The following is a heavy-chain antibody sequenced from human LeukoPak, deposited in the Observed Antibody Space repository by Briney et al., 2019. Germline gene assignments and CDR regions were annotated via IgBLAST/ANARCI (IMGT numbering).Heavy chain of an antibody. Sequence: GGSLRLSCAASGFTFSSYSMNWVRQAPGKGLEWVSSISSSSSYIYYADSVKGRFTISRDNAKNSLYLQMNSLRAEDTAVYYCARDKRVRYCSGGSCYKGYYYYYYMDVWGKGTTVTVSS. CDR3: ARDKRVRYCSGGSCYKGYYYYYYMDV. CDR1: GFTFSSYS. D-gene: IGHD2-15*01. V-gene: IGHV3-21*01. J-gene: IGHJ6*03. CDR2: ISSSSSYI.